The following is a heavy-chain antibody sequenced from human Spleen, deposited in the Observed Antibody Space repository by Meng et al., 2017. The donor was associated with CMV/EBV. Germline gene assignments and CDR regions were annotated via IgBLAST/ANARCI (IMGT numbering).Heavy chain of an antibody. CDR1: GFTFSDYY. J-gene: IGHJ5*02. Sequence: GGSLRLSCAASGFTFSDYYMSWIHQAPGKGLEYVSYISTSGDNTYYAASVKGRFTISRDNAKNSLNLQMNSLRVEDTAVYYCAAGAPGGSWGQGTLVTVSS. D-gene: IGHD6-25*01. CDR2: ISTSGDNT. V-gene: IGHV3-11*04. CDR3: AAGAPGGS.